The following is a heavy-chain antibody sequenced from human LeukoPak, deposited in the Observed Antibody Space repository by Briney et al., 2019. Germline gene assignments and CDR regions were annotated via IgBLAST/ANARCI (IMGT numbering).Heavy chain of an antibody. CDR1: GFTFDDYA. D-gene: IGHD6-6*01. V-gene: IGHV3-9*01. Sequence: GGSLRLSCAASGFTFDDYAMHWVRQAPGAGLEWVSGVSWNGDTIDYADSVKGRFTISRDNAKNFLFLQMNSLRAEDTALYYCAKSPYRAAPLYYYFYMDVRGKGTTVTVSS. CDR3: AKSPYRAAPLYYYFYMDV. CDR2: VSWNGDTI. J-gene: IGHJ6*03.